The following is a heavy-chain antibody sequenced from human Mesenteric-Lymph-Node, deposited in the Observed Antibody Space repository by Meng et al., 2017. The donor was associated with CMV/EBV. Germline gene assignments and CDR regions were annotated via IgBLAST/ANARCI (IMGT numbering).Heavy chain of an antibody. CDR1: GFTFSINW. V-gene: IGHV3-74*01. Sequence: GESLKISCPVSGFTFSINWMHWVRQAPGKGLVWVSRINRDGSSTNYADSVKGRFTISRDNAKNTLYLQMNSLRAEDTAVYYCARLSPSGHYNFDYWGQGTLVTVSS. CDR3: ARLSPSGHYNFDY. D-gene: IGHD3-3*01. CDR2: INRDGSST. J-gene: IGHJ4*02.